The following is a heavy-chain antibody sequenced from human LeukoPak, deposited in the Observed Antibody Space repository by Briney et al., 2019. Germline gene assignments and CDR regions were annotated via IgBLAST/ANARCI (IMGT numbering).Heavy chain of an antibody. Sequence: QPGGSLRLSCAASGFTFSRYWMNWVRQAPGKGLDWVGFIRSKAYGGTTEYAASVKGRFTISRDDPKSIAYLQMNSLKTEDTAVYYCTRFLNYGANDYWGQGTLVTVSS. V-gene: IGHV3-49*04. CDR1: GFTFSRYW. D-gene: IGHD4-17*01. CDR3: TRFLNYGANDY. J-gene: IGHJ4*02. CDR2: IRSKAYGGTT.